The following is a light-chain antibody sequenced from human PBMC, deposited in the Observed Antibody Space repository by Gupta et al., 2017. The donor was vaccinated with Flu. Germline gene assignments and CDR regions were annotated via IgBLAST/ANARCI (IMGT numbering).Light chain of an antibody. CDR1: SSNIGSNY. Sequence: QPPSASGTPGQRVTISCSGSSSNIGSNYVYWYQQLPGTAPKLLIYRNNQRPSGVPDRFSGSKSGTSASLAISGLRSEDEADYYCAAWDDSLSVWVFGGGTKLTVL. CDR2: RNN. V-gene: IGLV1-47*01. CDR3: AAWDDSLSVWV. J-gene: IGLJ3*02.